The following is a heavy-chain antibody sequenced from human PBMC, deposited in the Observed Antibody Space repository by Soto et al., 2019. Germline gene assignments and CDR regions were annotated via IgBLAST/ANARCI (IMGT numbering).Heavy chain of an antibody. V-gene: IGHV3-30-3*01. D-gene: IGHD2-2*01. Sequence: QVQLVESGGGVVQPGRSLRPSCAASGFTFSSYAMHWVRQAPGKGLEWVAVILYDGSSKYYADSVKGRFTISRDNSKHTLYLEMNSLRAEDTAIYYGARANCGSIGCQGRDQFDAWGQGTLVTVSS. J-gene: IGHJ5*02. CDR1: GFTFSSYA. CDR2: ILYDGSSK. CDR3: ARANCGSIGCQGRDQFDA.